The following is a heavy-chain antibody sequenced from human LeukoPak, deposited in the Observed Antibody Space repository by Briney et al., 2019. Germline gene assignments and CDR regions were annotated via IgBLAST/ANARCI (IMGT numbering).Heavy chain of an antibody. J-gene: IGHJ4*02. CDR1: GFTFSTFA. Sequence: GGSLRLSCAAPGFTFSTFAMHWVRQAPGKGLEWVAYIRSDGTTKYYADSVKGRFTVSRDNSKNTLYLQMNSRRPEDTAVFYCAKDRVDNDNADYWGQGTLVTVSS. D-gene: IGHD1-1*01. CDR2: IRSDGTTK. CDR3: AKDRVDNDNADY. V-gene: IGHV3-30*02.